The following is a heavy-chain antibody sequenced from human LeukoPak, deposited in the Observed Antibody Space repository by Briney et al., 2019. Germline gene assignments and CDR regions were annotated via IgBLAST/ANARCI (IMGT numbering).Heavy chain of an antibody. CDR3: ARGGKMVYASVKLDY. CDR2: INHSGST. CDR1: GGSFSGYY. D-gene: IGHD2-8*01. Sequence: SETLSLTCAVYGGSFSGYYWSWIRQPPGKGLEWIGEINHSGSTNYNPSLKSRVTISVDTSKNQFSLKLSSVTAADTAVYYCARGGKMVYASVKLDYWGQGTLVTVSS. J-gene: IGHJ4*02. V-gene: IGHV4-34*01.